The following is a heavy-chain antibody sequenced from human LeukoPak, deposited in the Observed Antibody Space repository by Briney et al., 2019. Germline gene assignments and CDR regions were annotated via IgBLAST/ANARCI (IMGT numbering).Heavy chain of an antibody. CDR1: GYTFTGYY. Sequence: ASVKVSCKASGYTFTGYYMHWVRQAPGQGLEWMGWINPNSGGTNYAQKFQGWVTMTRDTSISTAYMELSRLRSDDTAVYYCARDQGQLAIPWFDYWGQGTLVTVSS. D-gene: IGHD2-21*01. V-gene: IGHV1-2*04. CDR3: ARDQGQLAIPWFDY. J-gene: IGHJ4*02. CDR2: INPNSGGT.